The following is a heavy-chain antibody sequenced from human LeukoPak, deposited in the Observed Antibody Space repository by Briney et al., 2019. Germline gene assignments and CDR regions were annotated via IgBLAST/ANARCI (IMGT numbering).Heavy chain of an antibody. J-gene: IGHJ4*02. Sequence: SGGSLRLSCTASGVSFSSHAMSWVRQAPGKGPEWVSDITGSGGSTYYAESVKGRFTISRDNSKNTLYLQMNGLRVEDTAVYFCATRPASETYFAVFDYWGQGTLVTVSS. CDR3: ATRPASETYFAVFDY. CDR1: GVSFSSHA. V-gene: IGHV3-23*01. CDR2: ITGSGGST. D-gene: IGHD1-26*01.